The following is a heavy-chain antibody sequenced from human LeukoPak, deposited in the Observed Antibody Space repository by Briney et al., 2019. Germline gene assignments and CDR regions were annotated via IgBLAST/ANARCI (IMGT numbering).Heavy chain of an antibody. CDR3: ARTYYYGSGSPIYYFDY. V-gene: IGHV4-59*08. D-gene: IGHD3-10*01. CDR2: IYYSGST. CDR1: GGSISSYY. Sequence: SETLSLTCTVSGGSISSYYWSWIRQPPGKGLEWMGYIYYSGSTNYNPSLKSRVTISVDTSKNQFSLKLSSVTAADTAVYYCARTYYYGSGSPIYYFDYWGQGTLVTVSS. J-gene: IGHJ4*02.